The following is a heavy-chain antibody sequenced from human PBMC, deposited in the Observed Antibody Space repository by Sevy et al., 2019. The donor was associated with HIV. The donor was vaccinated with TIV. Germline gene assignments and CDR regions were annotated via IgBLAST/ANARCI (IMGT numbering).Heavy chain of an antibody. CDR3: ERSGIAARPSYYYYMDV. V-gene: IGHV4-59*08. D-gene: IGHD6-6*01. Sequence: SETLSLTCTVSGGSISSYYWSWIRQPPGKGLEWIGYIYYSGSTNYNPSLKSRVTISVDTSKNQFSLKLSSVTAADTAVYYCERSGIAARPSYYYYMDVWGKGTTVTVSS. CDR1: GGSISSYY. CDR2: IYYSGST. J-gene: IGHJ6*03.